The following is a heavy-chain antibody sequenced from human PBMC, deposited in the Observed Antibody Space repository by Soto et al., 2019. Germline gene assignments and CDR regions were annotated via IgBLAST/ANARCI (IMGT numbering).Heavy chain of an antibody. CDR2: VSARGDTT. CDR1: GFTFGGFA. J-gene: IGHJ3*01. D-gene: IGHD4-17*01. V-gene: IGHV3-23*01. CDR3: GKDPNGDYVGGSDF. Sequence: EVQLLESGGGIVQPGGTLRLSCAASGFTFGGFAMSWVRQAPGKGLEWVSGVSARGDTTYYADAVRGRFSISRDNSKNTLSLQMNSLRVEDTAVYYCGKDPNGDYVGGSDFWGQGTMVTVSS.